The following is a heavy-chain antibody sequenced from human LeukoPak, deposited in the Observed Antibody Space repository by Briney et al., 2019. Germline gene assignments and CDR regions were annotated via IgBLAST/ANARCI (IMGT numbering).Heavy chain of an antibody. CDR1: GLAFSAYK. D-gene: IGHD2-15*01. Sequence: GGSMRLSCAASGLAFSAYKMHWVSQAPRKGLVWVSRISTDGYTTDYADFVQGRFTASRDNTKNTWSLEMNSLRAEDTAVYYCVVGGSPGYWGQGTLVTVSS. J-gene: IGHJ4*02. CDR2: ISTDGYTT. V-gene: IGHV3-74*01. CDR3: VVGGSPGY.